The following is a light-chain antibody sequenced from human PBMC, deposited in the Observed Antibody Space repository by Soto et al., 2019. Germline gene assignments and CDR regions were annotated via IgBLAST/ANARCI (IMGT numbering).Light chain of an antibody. V-gene: IGLV2-14*03. CDR1: SSDVGGYDY. CDR2: DVT. CDR3: SSYPSSSTLHVV. Sequence: QSVLAQPASVSGSPGQSITISCTGTSSDVGGYDYVSWHQHHPGKAPKLMIYDVTNRPSGVSNRFSGSKSGNTASLTISGLQAEDEADYYCSSYPSSSTLHVVFGGGTKLTVL. J-gene: IGLJ2*01.